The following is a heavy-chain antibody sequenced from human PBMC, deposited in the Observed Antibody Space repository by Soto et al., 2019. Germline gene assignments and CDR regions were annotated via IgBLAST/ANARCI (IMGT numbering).Heavy chain of an antibody. J-gene: IGHJ5*02. Sequence: ASVKVSCKASGYTFTGYGISWVRQAPGQGLEWMGWISAYNGNTNYAQKLQGRVTMTTDTSTSTAYMELRSLRSDDTALYYCARAYDSSAYYYRNWFDPWGQGTLVTVSS. V-gene: IGHV1-18*01. CDR2: ISAYNGNT. D-gene: IGHD3-22*01. CDR3: ARAYDSSAYYYRNWFDP. CDR1: GYTFTGYG.